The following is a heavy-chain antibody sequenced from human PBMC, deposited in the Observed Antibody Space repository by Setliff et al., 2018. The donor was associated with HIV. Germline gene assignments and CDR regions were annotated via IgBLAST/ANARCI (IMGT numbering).Heavy chain of an antibody. D-gene: IGHD6-6*01. Sequence: SETLSLTCTVSGYSISSGYYWGWIWQPPGKGLEWIGSIYHSGSTYYNPSLKSRVTISVDTSKNQFSLKLSSVTAADTAVYYCARDSSSSVDYWGQGTLVTVSS. J-gene: IGHJ4*02. CDR1: GYSISSGYY. CDR2: IYHSGST. CDR3: ARDSSSSVDY. V-gene: IGHV4-38-2*02.